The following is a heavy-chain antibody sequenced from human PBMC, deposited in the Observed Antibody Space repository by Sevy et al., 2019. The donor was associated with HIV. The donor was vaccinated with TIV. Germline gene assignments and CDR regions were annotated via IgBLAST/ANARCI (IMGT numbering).Heavy chain of an antibody. CDR1: GFTFSSYA. Sequence: GGSLRLSCAASGFTFSSYAMSWVRQAPGKGLEWVSAISGSGGSTYYADSVKGRFTISRDNAKNSVYLQMNSLRAEDTAVYFCAKALINWDGLDVWGQGTTVTVSS. V-gene: IGHV3-23*01. CDR3: AKALINWDGLDV. D-gene: IGHD7-27*01. J-gene: IGHJ6*02. CDR2: ISGSGGST.